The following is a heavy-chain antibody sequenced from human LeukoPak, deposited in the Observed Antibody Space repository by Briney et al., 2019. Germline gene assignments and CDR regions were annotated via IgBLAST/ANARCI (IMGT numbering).Heavy chain of an antibody. J-gene: IGHJ6*03. V-gene: IGHV4-34*01. CDR2: INHSGST. CDR3: ARTLGYCSSTSCYRGYYYYMDV. Sequence: SETLSLTCAAYGGSFSGYYWSWIRQPPGKGLEWIGEINHSGSTNYNPSLKSRVTISVDTSKNQFSLKLSSVTAADTAVYYCARTLGYCSSTSCYRGYYYYMDVWGKGTTVTVSS. CDR1: GGSFSGYY. D-gene: IGHD2-2*02.